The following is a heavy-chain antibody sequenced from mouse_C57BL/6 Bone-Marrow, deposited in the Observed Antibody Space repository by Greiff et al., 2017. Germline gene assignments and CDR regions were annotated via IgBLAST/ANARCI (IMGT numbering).Heavy chain of an antibody. D-gene: IGHD1-1*01. J-gene: IGHJ4*01. CDR3: ARVYYGSSPYAMDY. CDR1: GFTFSDYY. Sequence: EVQVVESGGGLVQPGGSLKLSCAASGFTFSDYYMYWVRQTPEKRLEWVAYISNGGGSTYYPDTVKGRFTISRDNAKNTLYLQMSRLKSEDTAMYYCARVYYGSSPYAMDYWGQGTSVTVSS. V-gene: IGHV5-12*01. CDR2: ISNGGGST.